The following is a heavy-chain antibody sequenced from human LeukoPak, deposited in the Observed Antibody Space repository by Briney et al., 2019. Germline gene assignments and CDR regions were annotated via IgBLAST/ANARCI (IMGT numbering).Heavy chain of an antibody. J-gene: IGHJ4*02. CDR1: GFTFSKFW. V-gene: IGHV3-7*03. CDR3: ARTWYSSGWLFDY. Sequence: PGGSLRLSCAASGFTFSKFWMSWVRQAPGKGLEWVANIKEEGSEKFYVDSVKGRFTISRDNAKNSLYLQMNSLRAEDTAVYYCARTWYSSGWLFDYWGQGTLVTVSS. D-gene: IGHD6-19*01. CDR2: IKEEGSEK.